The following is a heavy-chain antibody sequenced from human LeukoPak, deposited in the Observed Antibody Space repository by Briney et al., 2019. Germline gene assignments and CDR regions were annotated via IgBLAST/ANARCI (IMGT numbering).Heavy chain of an antibody. CDR2: ISYDGSTK. CDR3: ARGPGYLDY. Sequence: GGSLRLSCAASGFTFSSYAMHGVRQAPGKGLEWVAVISYDGSTKYYADSVKGRFTISRDNSKNPLYLQMNSLRAEDTAVYYCARGPGYLDYWGQGTLVTVSS. D-gene: IGHD6-25*01. J-gene: IGHJ4*02. V-gene: IGHV3-30*04. CDR1: GFTFSSYA.